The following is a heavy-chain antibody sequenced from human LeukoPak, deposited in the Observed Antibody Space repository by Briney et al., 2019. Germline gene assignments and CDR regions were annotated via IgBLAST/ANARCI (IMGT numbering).Heavy chain of an antibody. J-gene: IGHJ5*02. V-gene: IGHV3-23*01. CDR2: ISGGGGGTT. CDR3: AKGRAGGWNGGDR. CDR1: GFTFSSCA. Sequence: GESLRLSCVVSGFTFSSCAMTWVRQAPGKGLEWVSAISGGGGGTTYYAESVKGRFTISGDNSKNTVYLQMHSLRAEDTAIYFCAKGRAGGWNGGDRWGQGTLVTVSS. D-gene: IGHD1-1*01.